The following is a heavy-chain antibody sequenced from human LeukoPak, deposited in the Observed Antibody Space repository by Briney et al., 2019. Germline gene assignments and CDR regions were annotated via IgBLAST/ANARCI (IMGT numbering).Heavy chain of an antibody. J-gene: IGHJ3*02. V-gene: IGHV3-66*01. D-gene: IGHD5-12*01. CDR1: GFTVSSTY. CDR2: IYTGGTI. CDR3: ARAVDIVATTPFDI. Sequence: PGGSLRLSCAASGFTVSSTYMSWVRQAPGKGLEWVSVIYTGGTIYYADSVKGRFTISRDNSKNTVYLDMNSLRAEDTAVYYCARAVDIVATTPFDIWGRGTMVTVSS.